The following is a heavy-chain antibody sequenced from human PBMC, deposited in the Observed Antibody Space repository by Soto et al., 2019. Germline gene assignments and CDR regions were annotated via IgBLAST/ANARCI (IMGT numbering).Heavy chain of an antibody. J-gene: IGHJ6*02. CDR2: IYYSGST. Sequence: QVQLQESGPGLVKPSQTLSLTCTVSGGSISSGGYYWSWIRQHPGKGLEWIGYIYYSGSTYYNPSLKRRVTISVDTSKTQFSLKLSSVTAADTAVYYCARDRVVTATTYYYGMDVWGQGTTVTVSS. V-gene: IGHV4-31*03. CDR1: GGSISSGGYY. D-gene: IGHD2-21*02. CDR3: ARDRVVTATTYYYGMDV.